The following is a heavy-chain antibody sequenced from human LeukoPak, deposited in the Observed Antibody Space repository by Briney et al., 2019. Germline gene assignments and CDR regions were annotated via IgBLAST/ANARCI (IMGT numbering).Heavy chain of an antibody. CDR2: ISWDGGST. D-gene: IGHD3-10*01. Sequence: GGSLRLSCAASGFTFDDYAMHWVRQAPGKGLEWVSLISWDGGSTYYADSVKGRFTISRDNSKNSLYLQMNSLRAEDTALYYCARPVLKSRYYGSGISNWFDPWGQGTLVTVSS. CDR3: ARPVLKSRYYGSGISNWFDP. V-gene: IGHV3-43D*03. J-gene: IGHJ5*02. CDR1: GFTFDDYA.